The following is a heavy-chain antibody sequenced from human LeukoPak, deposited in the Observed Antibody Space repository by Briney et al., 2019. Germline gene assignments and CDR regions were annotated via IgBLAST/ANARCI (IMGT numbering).Heavy chain of an antibody. V-gene: IGHV5-51*01. CDR1: GYIFTYYW. D-gene: IGHD1-14*01. CDR3: ARQPGSDA. CDR2: IFPGDSDT. Sequence: GESLKISCQVSGYIFTYYWIGWVRQMPGKGLEWMGIIFPGDSDTRYSPSFQGQVTISADKSISTAYLQWRSLRASDTAIYYCARQPGSDAWGQGTLVTVSS. J-gene: IGHJ5*02.